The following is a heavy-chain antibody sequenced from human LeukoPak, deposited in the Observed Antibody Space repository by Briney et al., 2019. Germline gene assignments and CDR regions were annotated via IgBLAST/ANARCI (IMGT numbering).Heavy chain of an antibody. CDR1: GYTFTGYY. CDR3: ASGGSYSFSGVDYFDY. J-gene: IGHJ4*02. V-gene: IGHV1-2*06. D-gene: IGHD1-26*01. Sequence: ASVTVSCKASGYTFTGYYMHWVRQAPGQGLEWMGRINPNSGGTNYAQKFQGRVTMTRDTSISTAYMELSRLRSDDTAVYYCASGGSYSFSGVDYFDYWGQGTLVTVSS. CDR2: INPNSGGT.